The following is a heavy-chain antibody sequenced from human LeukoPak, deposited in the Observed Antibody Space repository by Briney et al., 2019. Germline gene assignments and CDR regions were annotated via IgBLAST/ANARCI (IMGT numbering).Heavy chain of an antibody. Sequence: ASVKVSCKVSGYTLTELSMHWVRQAPGKGLEWMGGSDPEDGETIYAQKFQGRVTMTEDTSTDTAYMELSSLRSEDTAVYYCATVWSGYYTRFDYWGQGTLVTVSS. D-gene: IGHD3-3*01. J-gene: IGHJ4*02. CDR2: SDPEDGET. CDR1: GYTLTELS. CDR3: ATVWSGYYTRFDY. V-gene: IGHV1-24*01.